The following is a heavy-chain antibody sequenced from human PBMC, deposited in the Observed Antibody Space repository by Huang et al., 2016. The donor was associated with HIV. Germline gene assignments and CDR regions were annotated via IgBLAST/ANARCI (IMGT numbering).Heavy chain of an antibody. J-gene: IGHJ4*02. Sequence: QVQLVQSGSELKKPGASVKVSCKVSGYTFPDYQISWVREAPGHGLEWMGWINPNTCNPTDAQGFTGRFVFSLDTSVSTAYLQISSLKAEDTAVYFCARDSGYYRYFDYWGQGTLVTVSS. D-gene: IGHD3-22*01. CDR1: GYTFPDYQ. CDR3: ARDSGYYRYFDY. V-gene: IGHV7-4-1*02. CDR2: INPNTCNP.